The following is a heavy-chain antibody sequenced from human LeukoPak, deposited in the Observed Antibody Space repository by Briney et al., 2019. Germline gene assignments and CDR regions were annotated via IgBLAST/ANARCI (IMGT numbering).Heavy chain of an antibody. CDR3: AKGDGSGSYYNNDAFDI. Sequence: PGRSLRLSCAASGFTFDDYAMHWVRQASGKGLEWVSGISWNSGSIGYADSVKGRFTISRDNAKNSLYLQMNSLRAEDTALYYCAKGDGSGSYYNNDAFDIWGQGTTVTVSS. J-gene: IGHJ3*02. CDR1: GFTFDDYA. V-gene: IGHV3-9*01. CDR2: ISWNSGSI. D-gene: IGHD3-10*01.